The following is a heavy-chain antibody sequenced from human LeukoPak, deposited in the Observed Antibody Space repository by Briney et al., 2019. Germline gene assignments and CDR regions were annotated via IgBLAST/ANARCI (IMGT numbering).Heavy chain of an antibody. D-gene: IGHD3-22*01. V-gene: IGHV1-3*01. CDR3: ARVLNCYDNSGYYAYYDGMAV. J-gene: IGHJ6*02. CDR2: FNGDNGNT. CDR1: GYTLTNYS. Sequence: AASVNVSFKASGYTLTNYSMHWVRQAPGQRLEWMGGFNGDNGNTKYSQKSQGRVTITRDTSASTAYMELSSLRSEDTAVYYCARVLNCYDNSGYYAYYDGMAVGGQGSTVS.